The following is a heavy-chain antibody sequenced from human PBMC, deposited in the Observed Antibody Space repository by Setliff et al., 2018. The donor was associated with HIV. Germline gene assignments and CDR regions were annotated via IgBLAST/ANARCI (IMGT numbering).Heavy chain of an antibody. Sequence: SGPTLVNPTQALTLTCTFSGFSLSSNGEAVGWIRQPPGGALEWLAIIYWDDFEHSNPSLQNRLIITKDASKNQAVLTMTNMDPADTATYYCAHRVTDPVPYYDSSGYFDYWGQGTLVTVSS. CDR1: GFSLSSNGEA. CDR3: AHRVTDPVPYYDSSGYFDY. V-gene: IGHV2-5*02. J-gene: IGHJ4*02. CDR2: IYWDDFE. D-gene: IGHD3-22*01.